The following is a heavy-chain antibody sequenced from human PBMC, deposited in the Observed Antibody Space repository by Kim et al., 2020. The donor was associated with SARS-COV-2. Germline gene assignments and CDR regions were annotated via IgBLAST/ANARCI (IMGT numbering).Heavy chain of an antibody. Sequence: SSTIYYADSVKGRFTISRDNAKNSLYLQMNSLRDEDTAVYYCARDRLLLDWGQGTLVTVSS. D-gene: IGHD2-15*01. CDR2: SSTI. J-gene: IGHJ4*02. V-gene: IGHV3-48*02. CDR3: ARDRLLLD.